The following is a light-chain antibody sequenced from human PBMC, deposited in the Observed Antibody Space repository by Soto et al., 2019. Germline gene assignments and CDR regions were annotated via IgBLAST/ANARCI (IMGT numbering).Light chain of an antibody. CDR1: HDINNY. CDR3: QQFDNLPFT. Sequence: DIQMTQSPSSLSASVGDRVTIICQASHDINNYLNWYQQKPGKAPKLLIYDSSNLEIGVPSRFSGRGYVTRFSFSISSLQPEDIAPYYCQQFDNLPFTFGHGTRLEMK. CDR2: DSS. J-gene: IGKJ5*01. V-gene: IGKV1-33*01.